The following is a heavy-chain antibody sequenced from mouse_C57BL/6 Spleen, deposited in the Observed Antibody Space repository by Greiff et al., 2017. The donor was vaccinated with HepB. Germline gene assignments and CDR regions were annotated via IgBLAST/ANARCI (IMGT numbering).Heavy chain of an antibody. Sequence: VQLQQSGAELAKPGASVKLSCKASGYTFTSYWMHWVKQRPGQGLEWIGYINPSSGYSKYNQKCKDKATLTADKSSSPAYMQLSSLTYEDSAFYYCARGGELLRFDYWGQGTTLTVSS. V-gene: IGHV1-7*01. CDR2: INPSSGYS. CDR1: GYTFTSYW. CDR3: ARGGELLRFDY. J-gene: IGHJ2*01. D-gene: IGHD1-1*01.